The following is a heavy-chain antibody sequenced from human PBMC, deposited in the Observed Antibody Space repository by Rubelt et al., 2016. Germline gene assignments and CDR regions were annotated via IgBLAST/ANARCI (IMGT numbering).Heavy chain of an antibody. J-gene: IGHJ3*02. Sequence: QVQLQESGPGLVKPSQTLSLICRVSGDSISSSGYYWVWIRQPPGKGLEWIGSIYHSGRTYYNPSLKSRVTMSVDTSENQFALKMTSVTAADTAGYFCATFMIVESVYGCDIWGQGTMVIVSS. CDR1: GDSISSSGYY. CDR3: ATFMIVESVYGCDI. D-gene: IGHD3-22*01. V-gene: IGHV4-39*01. CDR2: IYHSGRT.